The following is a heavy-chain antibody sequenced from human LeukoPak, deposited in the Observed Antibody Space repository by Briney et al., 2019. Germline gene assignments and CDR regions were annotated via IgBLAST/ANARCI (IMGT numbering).Heavy chain of an antibody. D-gene: IGHD6-6*01. CDR2: IYHSGST. Sequence: SETLSLTCAVYSGSFSGYYWNWISQPPGKGLEWIGEIYHSGSTNYNPSPKSRVTISVDTSKNQFSLKLRSVTAADTAVYYCARRSHYSTSSGASGWGQGTLVTVSS. CDR1: SGSFSGYY. CDR3: ARRSHYSTSSGASG. V-gene: IGHV4-34*01. J-gene: IGHJ4*02.